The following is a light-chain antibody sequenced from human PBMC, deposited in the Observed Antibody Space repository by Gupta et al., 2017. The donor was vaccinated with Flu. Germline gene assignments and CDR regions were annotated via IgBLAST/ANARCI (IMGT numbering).Light chain of an antibody. CDR2: ECT. CDR3: ISHTGSNYLV. Sequence: QSALTQPPSAFGSPGQSVTIYCTGPPTNVGAYNYVSLYQHHTAKAPKLMNSECTKWPSVAPDRFSASKAGNTASLTISGLQAGDEADYYYISHTGSNYLVFGTGTKVTVL. V-gene: IGLV2-8*01. J-gene: IGLJ1*01. CDR1: PTNVGAYNY.